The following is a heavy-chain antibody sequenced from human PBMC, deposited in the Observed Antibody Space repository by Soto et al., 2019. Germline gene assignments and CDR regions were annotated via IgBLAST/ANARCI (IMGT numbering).Heavy chain of an antibody. CDR1: GFTFSNYA. CDR2: ISTNGGST. J-gene: IGHJ4*02. CDR3: VKGEYYYDSSGYYPFDY. V-gene: IGHV3-64D*06. D-gene: IGHD3-22*01. Sequence: GGSLRLSCEASGFTFSNYAMHWVRQAPGKGLEYVSSISTNGGSTDYADSVKGRFTISRDNSKNTVYLQMSSLRVEDTAVYYCVKGEYYYDSSGYYPFDYWGQGTLVTVSS.